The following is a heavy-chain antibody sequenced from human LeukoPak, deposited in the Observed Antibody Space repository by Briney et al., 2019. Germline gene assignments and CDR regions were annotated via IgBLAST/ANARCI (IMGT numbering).Heavy chain of an antibody. CDR3: ARDATDDSSDI. CDR1: GYTFTTYY. Sequence: ASVKVSCKASGYTFTTYYMHWVRQAPGQGLEWMGIINPSGGSKNYAQKFQGRLTMTRDTSTSTVYMNLSSLRSEDTAVYYCARDATDDSSDIWGQGTMVTVSS. V-gene: IGHV1-46*01. CDR2: INPSGGSK. J-gene: IGHJ3*02.